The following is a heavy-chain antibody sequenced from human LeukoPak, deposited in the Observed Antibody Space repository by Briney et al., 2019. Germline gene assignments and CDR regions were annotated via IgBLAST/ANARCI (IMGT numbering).Heavy chain of an antibody. D-gene: IGHD3-22*01. V-gene: IGHV3-64*02. Sequence: GGSLRLSCAASGFTFSSYAMHWVRQAPGKGLEYVSAISSNGGSTYYADSVKGRFTISRDNSKNTLYLQMGSLRAEDMAVYYCARGPDSSGYMGPGGYWGQGTLVTVSS. CDR1: GFTFSSYA. J-gene: IGHJ4*02. CDR2: ISSNGGST. CDR3: ARGPDSSGYMGPGGY.